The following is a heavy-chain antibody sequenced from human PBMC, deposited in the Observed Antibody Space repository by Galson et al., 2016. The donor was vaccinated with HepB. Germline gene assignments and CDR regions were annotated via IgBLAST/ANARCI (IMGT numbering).Heavy chain of an antibody. J-gene: IGHJ5*02. V-gene: IGHV3-30*18. Sequence: SLRLSCAASRFTFRNYRMHWVRQAPGKGLEWVAVISHDGISTHYADSVKDRFTISRDNSKNTLYLQMNSLTAEDTAVYYCAKVYCGGDCYSGGWFDPWGQGTLVTVSS. D-gene: IGHD2-21*02. CDR2: ISHDGIST. CDR1: RFTFRNYR. CDR3: AKVYCGGDCYSGGWFDP.